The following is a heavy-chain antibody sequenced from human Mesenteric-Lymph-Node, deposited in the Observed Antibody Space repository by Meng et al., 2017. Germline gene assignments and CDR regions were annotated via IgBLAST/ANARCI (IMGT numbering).Heavy chain of an antibody. D-gene: IGHD3-10*01. V-gene: IGHV4-30-4*01. Sequence: QVQLQESGPGLVKPSGTLSLTCDVSGGSIRNDQWWSWVRQPPGKGLEWIGCIYYSGSTYYNPSLKGRVTISVDTSKNQFSLNLSSVTAADTAVYYCARDVRVRPIGNWFDPWGQGTLVTVSS. CDR1: GGSIRNDQW. J-gene: IGHJ5*02. CDR3: ARDVRVRPIGNWFDP. CDR2: IYYSGST.